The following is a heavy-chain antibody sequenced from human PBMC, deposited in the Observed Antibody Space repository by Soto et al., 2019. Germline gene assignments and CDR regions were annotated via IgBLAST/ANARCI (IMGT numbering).Heavy chain of an antibody. J-gene: IGHJ4*02. CDR2: IKSKTDGGTT. Sequence: EVQLVESGGGLVKPGGSLRLSCAASGFTFSNAWMSWVRQAPGKGLEWVGRIKSKTDGGTTDYAAPVKGRFTISRDDSKNTLYLQMNSLKTEDTAVYYCTTGDCSSTSCYAGGRIVDYWGQGTLVTVSS. V-gene: IGHV3-15*01. CDR3: TTGDCSSTSCYAGGRIVDY. CDR1: GFTFSNAW. D-gene: IGHD2-2*01.